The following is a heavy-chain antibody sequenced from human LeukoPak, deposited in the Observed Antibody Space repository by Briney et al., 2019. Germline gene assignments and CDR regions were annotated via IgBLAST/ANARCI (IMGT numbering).Heavy chain of an antibody. CDR2: IYYSGST. Sequence: PSETLSLTCTVSGGSISSSSYYWGWIRQPPGKGLEWIGSIYYSGSTYYNPSLKSRVTISVDTSKNQFSLKLSFVTAADTAVYYCASPPNGDARGYFDYWGQGTLVTVSS. V-gene: IGHV4-39*01. CDR3: ASPPNGDARGYFDY. D-gene: IGHD4-17*01. J-gene: IGHJ4*02. CDR1: GGSISSSSYY.